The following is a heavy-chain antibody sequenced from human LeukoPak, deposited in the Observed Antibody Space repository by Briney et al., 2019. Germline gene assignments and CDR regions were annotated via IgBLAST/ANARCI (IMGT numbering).Heavy chain of an antibody. CDR3: AKGQTWASVYFDS. D-gene: IGHD7-27*01. CDR2: ISSSGDDT. V-gene: IGHV3-23*01. Sequence: ETLSLTCSVSGGSLTSYYWSWIRQPAGKGLEYISAISSSGDDTLYADSVKGRFTISRDNFKNTLYLQMNSLRAEDTAVYYCAKGQTWASVYFDSWGQGTLVTVSS. J-gene: IGHJ4*02. CDR1: GGSLTSYY.